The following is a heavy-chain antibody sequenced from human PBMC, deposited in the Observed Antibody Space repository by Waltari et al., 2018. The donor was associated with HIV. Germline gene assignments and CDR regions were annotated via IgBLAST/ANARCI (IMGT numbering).Heavy chain of an antibody. CDR2: IYYGGST. CDR1: GGSLRSGAYF. V-gene: IGHV4-30-4*01. Sequence: QVQLQESGPGLVKPSQTLSLTCTFSGGSLRSGAYFWSLFRQPPGKGLEWSGYIYYGGSTYYNPSLKSRVTISVDTSKNQFSLKLSSVTAADTAVYYCARVRGPYDSSGYFQYYFDYWGQGTLVTVSS. CDR3: ARVRGPYDSSGYFQYYFDY. J-gene: IGHJ4*02. D-gene: IGHD3-22*01.